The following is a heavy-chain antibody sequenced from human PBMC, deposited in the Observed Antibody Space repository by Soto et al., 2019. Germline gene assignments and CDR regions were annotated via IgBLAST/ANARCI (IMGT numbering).Heavy chain of an antibody. CDR1: GGTFSSYA. CDR3: ATSITFGGVIVRRGMDV. CDR2: IIPIFGTA. V-gene: IGHV1-69*13. D-gene: IGHD3-16*02. Sequence: SVKVSCKASGGTFSSYAISWVRQAPGQGLEWMGGIIPIFGTANYAQKFQGRVTITADESTSTAYMELSSLRSEDTAVYYCATSITFGGVIVRRGMDVWGQGTTVTAP. J-gene: IGHJ6*02.